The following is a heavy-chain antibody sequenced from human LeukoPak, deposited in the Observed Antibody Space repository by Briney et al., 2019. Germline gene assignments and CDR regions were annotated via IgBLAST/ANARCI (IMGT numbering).Heavy chain of an antibody. CDR2: ISSSGDYI. J-gene: IGHJ5*02. Sequence: PGGSLRLSCAASGFTFSSYSMNWVRQAPGKGLEWVSSISSSGDYIYYADSLKGRFTISRDNAKNSLYLQMNSLRAEDTAVYYCASLGVVVVPAADTQNWFDPWGQGTLVTVSS. D-gene: IGHD2-2*01. V-gene: IGHV3-21*01. CDR1: GFTFSSYS. CDR3: ASLGVVVVPAADTQNWFDP.